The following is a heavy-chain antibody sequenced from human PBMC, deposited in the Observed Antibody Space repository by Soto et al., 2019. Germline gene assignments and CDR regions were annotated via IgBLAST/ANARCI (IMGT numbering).Heavy chain of an antibody. V-gene: IGHV4-4*07. J-gene: IGHJ4*02. D-gene: IGHD2-15*01. Sequence: SETLSLTCTVSGGSISSYYWSWIRQPAGKGLEWIGRIYTGGSTNYSPSLKSRVTMSVDTSKNQFSLRLTSVIAADTAVYYCARASVGPPGGGSWTMPFDIWGRGTLVTVSS. CDR3: ARASVGPPGGGSWTMPFDI. CDR2: IYTGGST. CDR1: GGSISSYY.